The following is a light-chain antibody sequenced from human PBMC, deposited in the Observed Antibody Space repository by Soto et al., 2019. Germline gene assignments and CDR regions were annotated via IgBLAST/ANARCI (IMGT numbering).Light chain of an antibody. Sequence: EIVMTQSPATLAGSPGETVTLSCRASQSLSDNLAWYQQKPGQAPRLLIFRASTRATGVPARFSGRGSGTEFTLPISGLQSEDFAVSHCQQYSKWPPWTFGPGTKVEIK. CDR2: RAS. CDR1: QSLSDN. J-gene: IGKJ1*01. V-gene: IGKV3-15*01. CDR3: QQYSKWPPWT.